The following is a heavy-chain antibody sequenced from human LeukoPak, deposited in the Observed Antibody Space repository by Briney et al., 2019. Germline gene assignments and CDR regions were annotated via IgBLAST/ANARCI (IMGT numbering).Heavy chain of an antibody. CDR3: ARCAWVSSNWYFDY. CDR1: GYRFTSYW. D-gene: IGHD6-13*01. J-gene: IGHJ4*02. Sequence: GESLKISCKGSGYRFTSYWIGWVRQMPGKGLEWMGVIYPSDSDTRYSPSFQGQVTISADESISTAYLQWSSLKASDTAMYYCARCAWVSSNWYFDYWGQGTLVTVSS. V-gene: IGHV5-51*01. CDR2: IYPSDSDT.